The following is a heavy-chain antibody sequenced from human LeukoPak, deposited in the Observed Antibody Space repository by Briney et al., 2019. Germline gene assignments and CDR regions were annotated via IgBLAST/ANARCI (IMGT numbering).Heavy chain of an antibody. V-gene: IGHV3-30*04. CDR2: TSHDGSYK. CDR1: GFTFSSYA. D-gene: IGHD6-19*01. CDR3: ARDGAVAGNRPNWFDP. J-gene: IGHJ5*02. Sequence: PGRSLRLSCAASGFTFSSYAIHWVRQAPGKELEWVALTSHDGSYKYYADSVKGRFTISRDNAKNTLYLQMNSLRAEDTAVYYCARDGAVAGNRPNWFDPWGQGTLVTVSS.